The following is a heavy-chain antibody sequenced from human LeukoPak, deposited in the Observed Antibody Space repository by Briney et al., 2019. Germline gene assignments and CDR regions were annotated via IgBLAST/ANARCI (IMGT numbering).Heavy chain of an antibody. J-gene: IGHJ4*02. CDR1: GGSFSGYY. D-gene: IGHD2-2*01. V-gene: IGHV4-34*01. CDR3: ARASNDIVVVPAGRSDY. CDR2: INHSGST. Sequence: SETLSLTCAVYGGSFSGYYWSWIRQPPGKGLEWIGEINHSGSTNYNPSLKSRVTISVDTSKNQFSLKLSSVTAADTAVYYCARASNDIVVVPAGRSDYWGQGTLVTVSS.